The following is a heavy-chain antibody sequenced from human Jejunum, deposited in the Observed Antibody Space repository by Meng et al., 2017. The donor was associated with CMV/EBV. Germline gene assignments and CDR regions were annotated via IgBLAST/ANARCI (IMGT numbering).Heavy chain of an antibody. Sequence: WMHWVRQPPGNGLLWVSRINIEARTKYADSYADSVKDRFTMSRDSAKNTLYLEMNNVGAEDTAVYYCATVISGSRNALDVWGQGTRVTVSS. D-gene: IGHD1-26*01. CDR3: ATVISGSRNALDV. CDR1: W. CDR2: INIEARTK. J-gene: IGHJ3*01. V-gene: IGHV3-74*01.